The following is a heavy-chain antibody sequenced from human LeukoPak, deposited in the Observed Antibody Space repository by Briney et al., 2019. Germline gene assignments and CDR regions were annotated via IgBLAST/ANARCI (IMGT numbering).Heavy chain of an antibody. J-gene: IGHJ4*02. D-gene: IGHD2-15*01. CDR3: AKVLQSYCSGGNCYWGYFDY. CDR1: GFSFSSYA. V-gene: IGHV3-30*04. CDR2: ISHDGSNK. Sequence: GGSLRLSCAASGFSFSSYAMNWVRQAPGKGLEWVAIISHDGSNKYYADSVKGRFTISRDNSKNTMYLQMNSLRAEDTAVYYCAKVLQSYCSGGNCYWGYFDYWGQGTLVTVSS.